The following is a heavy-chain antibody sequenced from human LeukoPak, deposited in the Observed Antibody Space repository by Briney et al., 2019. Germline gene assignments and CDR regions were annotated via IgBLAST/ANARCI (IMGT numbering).Heavy chain of an antibody. D-gene: IGHD5-12*01. CDR1: GYTFTSYG. CDR3: ARLIVATMRFDY. J-gene: IGHJ4*02. CDR2: ISAYNGNT. V-gene: IGHV1-18*04. Sequence: ASVKVSCKASGYTFTSYGISWVRQAPGQGLEWMGWISAYNGNTNYAQKLQGRVTMTTDTSTSTAYMELRSLRSVDTAVYYCARLIVATMRFDYWGQGTLVTVSS.